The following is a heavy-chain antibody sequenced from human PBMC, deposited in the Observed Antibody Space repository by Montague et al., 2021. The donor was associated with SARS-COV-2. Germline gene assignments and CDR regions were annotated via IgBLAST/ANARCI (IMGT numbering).Heavy chain of an antibody. CDR3: TSGYDRGPY. CDR1: GFIFAAST. V-gene: IGHV3-73*01. CDR2: IRNEANDYAT. Sequence: SLRLSCAASGFIFAASTIHWVRQASGKGLDWVGRIRNEANDYATVYAASVTGRFTISRDDSKNTAYLEMNSLKTEDTAVYYCTSGYDRGPYWGQGTLVTVSS. D-gene: IGHD5-12*01. J-gene: IGHJ4*02.